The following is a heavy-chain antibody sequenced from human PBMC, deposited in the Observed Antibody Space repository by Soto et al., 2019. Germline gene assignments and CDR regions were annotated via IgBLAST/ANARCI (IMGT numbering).Heavy chain of an antibody. CDR3: ARLTTPTPYYYYYGMDV. V-gene: IGHV4-34*01. J-gene: IGHJ6*02. CDR2: INHSGST. Sequence: PSETLSLTCAFYGGSFSGYYWSWIRQPPGKGLEWIGEINHSGSTNYNPSLKSRVTISVDTSKNQFSLKLSSVTAADTAVYYCARLTTPTPYYYYYGMDVWGQGTTVTVSS. D-gene: IGHD4-17*01. CDR1: GGSFSGYY.